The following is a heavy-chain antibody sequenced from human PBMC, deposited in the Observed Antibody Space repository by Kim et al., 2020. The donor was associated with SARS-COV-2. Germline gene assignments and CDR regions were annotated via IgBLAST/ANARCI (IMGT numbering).Heavy chain of an antibody. J-gene: IGHJ3*02. D-gene: IGHD6-19*01. Sequence: SETLSLTCSVSGGSIQSYHWSWIRQPPGEGLEWIGYIYSSGSTNFSPSLKRRGTISLDRSKNQFSLKLSSVTAADTAVYYCARHSLYSSGWFDAFEIWGQGTLVIVSS. CDR3: ARHSLYSSGWFDAFEI. CDR2: IYSSGST. CDR1: GGSIQSYH. V-gene: IGHV4-59*08.